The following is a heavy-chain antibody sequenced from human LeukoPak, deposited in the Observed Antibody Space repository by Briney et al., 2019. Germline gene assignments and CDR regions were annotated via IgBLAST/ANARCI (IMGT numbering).Heavy chain of an antibody. CDR2: IYYSGTT. J-gene: IGHJ1*01. Sequence: SETLSLTCTVSGGSISSYYWSWIRQPPGKGLEWIGYIYYSGTTNYNPSLKSRVTISVDTSKNQFSLKLSSVTAADTAVYYCAREDYCSGGSCYSGYFQHWGQGTLVTVSS. V-gene: IGHV4-59*01. CDR1: GGSISSYY. D-gene: IGHD2-15*01. CDR3: AREDYCSGGSCYSGYFQH.